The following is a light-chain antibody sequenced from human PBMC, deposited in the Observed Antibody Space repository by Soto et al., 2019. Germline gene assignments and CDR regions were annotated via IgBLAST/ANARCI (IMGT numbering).Light chain of an antibody. J-gene: IGLJ1*01. CDR3: QSYDSSLSGYV. Sequence: QSVLTQPPSVSGSPGQRVTISCTGSSSNIGAGYDVHWYQQLPGTAPKLLIYGNSNRPSGGPDRFSGSKSGTSASLAITGLQAEDEADYYCQSYDSSLSGYVFGTWTKLTVL. CDR2: GNS. CDR1: SSNIGAGYD. V-gene: IGLV1-40*01.